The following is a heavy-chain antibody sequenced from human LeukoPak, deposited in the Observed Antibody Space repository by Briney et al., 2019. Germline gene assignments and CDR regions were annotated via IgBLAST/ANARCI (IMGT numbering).Heavy chain of an antibody. V-gene: IGHV4-34*01. CDR2: INHSGST. Sequence: SETLSLTCAVYGGSFSGYYWSWIRQPPGKGLEWIGEINHSGSTNYNPSLKSRVTMSVDTSQNQFSLKLSSVTAADTAVYYCARETIRLKGYAFDIWGQGTMVTVSS. J-gene: IGHJ3*02. CDR3: ARETIRLKGYAFDI. D-gene: IGHD4/OR15-4a*01. CDR1: GGSFSGYY.